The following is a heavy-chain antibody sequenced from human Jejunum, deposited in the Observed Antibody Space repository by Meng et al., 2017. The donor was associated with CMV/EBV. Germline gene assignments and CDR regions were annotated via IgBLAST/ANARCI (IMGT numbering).Heavy chain of an antibody. Sequence: CVVSGITFSSYAMPWVRQAPGKGLEYVSSISQNGGTTNYAKSVEGRFTISRDSSKNTLYLQMGSLRPDDMAVYYCAAYGPGSYSVDYWGQGTLVTVSS. CDR3: AAYGPGSYSVDY. CDR2: ISQNGGTT. J-gene: IGHJ4*02. CDR1: GITFSSYA. D-gene: IGHD3-10*01. V-gene: IGHV3-64*01.